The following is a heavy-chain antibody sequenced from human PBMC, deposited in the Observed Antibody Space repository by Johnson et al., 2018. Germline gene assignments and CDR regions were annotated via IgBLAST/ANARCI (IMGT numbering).Heavy chain of an antibody. V-gene: IGHV3-33*01. CDR2: IWSDGNHK. CDR3: VRERAPFDAFDI. CDR1: GFMFSTYG. Sequence: QLVESGGGVVQPGRSLRLSCAASGFMFSTYGMHWVRQAPGKGLEWVAVIWSDGNHKYYADSVKGRFTFPRDNSRNSLDLPRNSLRVEDTAISFCVRERAPFDAFDIWGQGTMVTVSS. J-gene: IGHJ3*02.